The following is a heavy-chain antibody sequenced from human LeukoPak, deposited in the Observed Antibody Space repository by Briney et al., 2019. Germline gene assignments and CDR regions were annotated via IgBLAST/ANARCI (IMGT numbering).Heavy chain of an antibody. D-gene: IGHD3-9*01. J-gene: IGHJ5*02. CDR3: AKDYYDILTGYNH. CDR2: ISGSATT. CDR1: GFTFSSYA. Sequence: GGSLRLSCAASGFTFSSYAMSWVRQAPGKGLEWVSAISGSATTYYAGSVRGRFIISRDNSKNTLYLQMNSLRAEDTAVYYYAKDYYDILTGYNHWGQGTLVTVSS. V-gene: IGHV3-23*01.